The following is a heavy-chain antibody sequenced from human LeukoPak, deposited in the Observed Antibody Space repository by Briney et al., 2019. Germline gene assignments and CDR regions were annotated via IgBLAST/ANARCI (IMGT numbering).Heavy chain of an antibody. Sequence: PGGSLRLSCAASGFTVSSNYMSWVRQAPGEGLEWVSVMYSGGSTYYADSVKGRFTISRDNSKNTLYLQMNSVRAEDTAVYYCARDDDFWSGYYRDWGQGTLVTVSS. J-gene: IGHJ4*02. CDR2: MYSGGST. CDR3: ARDDDFWSGYYRD. V-gene: IGHV3-66*02. CDR1: GFTVSSNY. D-gene: IGHD3-3*01.